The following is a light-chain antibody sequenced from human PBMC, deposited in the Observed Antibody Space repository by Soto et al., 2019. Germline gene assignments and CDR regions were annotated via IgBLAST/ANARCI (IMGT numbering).Light chain of an antibody. CDR2: AAS. CDR1: QSISSY. CDR3: QQSYSTPQST. V-gene: IGKV1-39*01. J-gene: IGKJ5*01. Sequence: DIQMTQSPSSLSASVGDRVTITCRARQSISSYLNWYQQKPGKAPKLLIYAASSLQSGVPSRFSGSGSGTDFTLTISSLQPEDFATYYCQQSYSTPQSTFGQGTRLEIK.